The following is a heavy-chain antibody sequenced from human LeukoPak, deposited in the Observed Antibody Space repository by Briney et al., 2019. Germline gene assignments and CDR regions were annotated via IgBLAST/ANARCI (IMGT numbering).Heavy chain of an antibody. CDR1: GYTXTGYY. CDR3: ARDHEWLVDAFDI. V-gene: IGHV1-2*02. Sequence: ASLKVSCKASGYTXTGYYMHWVRQAPGQGLEWMGWINPNSGGTNYAQKFQGRVTMTRDTSISTAYMELSRLRSDDTAVYYCARDHEWLVDAFDIWGQGTMVTVSS. J-gene: IGHJ3*02. D-gene: IGHD6-19*01. CDR2: INPNSGGT.